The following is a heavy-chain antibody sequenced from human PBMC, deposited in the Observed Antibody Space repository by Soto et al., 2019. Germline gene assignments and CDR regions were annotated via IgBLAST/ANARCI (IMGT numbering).Heavy chain of an antibody. J-gene: IGHJ4*02. CDR2: INPSGGST. V-gene: IGHV1-46*01. CDR1: GYTFPRYY. D-gene: IGHD3-22*01. CDR3: ARGGYYDSSGYYFDY. Sequence: GASVKVSRKASGYTFPRYYIHLVGQAPGQGLEWMGIINPSGGSTSYAQKFQGRVTMTRDTSTSTVYMELSSLRSEDTAVYYCARGGYYDSSGYYFDYWGQGTLVTVSS.